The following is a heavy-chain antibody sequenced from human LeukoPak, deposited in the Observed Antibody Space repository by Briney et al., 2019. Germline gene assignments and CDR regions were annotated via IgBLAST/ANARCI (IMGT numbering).Heavy chain of an antibody. CDR3: ARAYSSGWYGDIDH. D-gene: IGHD6-19*01. J-gene: IGHJ4*02. CDR2: ISSSSSYI. V-gene: IGHV3-21*01. Sequence: PGGSLRLSCAASGFTFSSYSMNWVRQAPGKGLEWVSSISSSSSYIYYADSVKGRFTISRDNAKNSLYLQMNSLRAEDTAVYYCARAYSSGWYGDIDHWGQGTLVTVSS. CDR1: GFTFSSYS.